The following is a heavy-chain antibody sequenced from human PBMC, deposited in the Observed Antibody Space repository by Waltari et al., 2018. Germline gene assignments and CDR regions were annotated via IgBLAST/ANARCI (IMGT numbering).Heavy chain of an antibody. J-gene: IGHJ3*02. V-gene: IGHV4-39*01. CDR2: IYYSGST. Sequence: QLQLQESGPGLVKPSETLSLTCTVSGGSISSSSYYWGWIRQPPGKGLEWIGSIYYSGSTYYTPSLKSRVTISVDTSKNQFSRKLSSVTAADTAVYYCARHGPYSSSWTLGAFDIWGQGTMVTVSS. CDR3: ARHGPYSSSWTLGAFDI. D-gene: IGHD6-13*01. CDR1: GGSISSSSYY.